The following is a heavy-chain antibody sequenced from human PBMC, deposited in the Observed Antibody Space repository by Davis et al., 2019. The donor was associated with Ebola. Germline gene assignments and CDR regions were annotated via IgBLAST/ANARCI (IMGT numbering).Heavy chain of an antibody. Sequence: PGGSLRLSCAASGFTVSSYSMNWVRQAPGKGLEWVSSISSSSSYIYYADSVKGRFTISRDNAKNSLYLQMNSLRDEDTAVYYCARDRRDHLTGEVDYWGQGTLVTVSS. V-gene: IGHV3-21*01. CDR1: GFTVSSYS. D-gene: IGHD3-9*01. CDR2: ISSSSSYI. CDR3: ARDRRDHLTGEVDY. J-gene: IGHJ4*02.